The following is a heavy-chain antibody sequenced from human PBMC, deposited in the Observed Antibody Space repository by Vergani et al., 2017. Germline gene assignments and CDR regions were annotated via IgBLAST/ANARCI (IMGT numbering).Heavy chain of an antibody. Sequence: QVQVVQSGAEVKKSGASVKVSCKTSGYTFSNYYMHWVRQAPGQGLEWMGIINPSGGHTNYAQKFQGRVTMTRDTSTSTVYMELSSLRSEDTAIYYCARGDYGMLTGYRYLGQGTLVTVSA. CDR2: INPSGGHT. CDR3: ARGDYGMLTGYRY. J-gene: IGHJ4*02. CDR1: GYTFSNYY. D-gene: IGHD3-9*01. V-gene: IGHV1-46*03.